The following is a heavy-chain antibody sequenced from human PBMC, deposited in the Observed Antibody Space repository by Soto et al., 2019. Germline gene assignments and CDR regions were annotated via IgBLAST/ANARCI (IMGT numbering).Heavy chain of an antibody. CDR1: GGSISSGGYY. CDR3: ARDLGMTTVTNGGWFDP. D-gene: IGHD4-4*01. CDR2: IYYSGST. V-gene: IGHV4-31*03. Sequence: PSETLSLTCTVSGGSISSGGYYWSWIRQHPGKGLEWIGYIYYSGSTYYNPSLKSRVTISVDTSKNQFSLKLSSVTAADTAVYYCARDLGMTTVTNGGWFDPWGQGTLVTVSS. J-gene: IGHJ5*02.